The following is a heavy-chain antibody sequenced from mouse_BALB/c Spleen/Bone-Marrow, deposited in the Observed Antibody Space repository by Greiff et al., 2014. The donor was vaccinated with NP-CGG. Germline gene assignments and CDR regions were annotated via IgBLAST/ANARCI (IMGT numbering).Heavy chain of an antibody. D-gene: IGHD2-9*01. CDR1: GFNIKDTY. Sequence: VQLQQSGAELVKPGASVELSCTASGFNIKDTYMHWVKQRPEQGLEWIGGIDPANGNTKYDPKFQGKATITADTSSNTAYLQLSSLPSEDTAVYYCTTYYGSRFTYWGQGTLVTVSA. J-gene: IGHJ3*01. CDR2: IDPANGNT. CDR3: TTYYGSRFTY. V-gene: IGHV14-3*02.